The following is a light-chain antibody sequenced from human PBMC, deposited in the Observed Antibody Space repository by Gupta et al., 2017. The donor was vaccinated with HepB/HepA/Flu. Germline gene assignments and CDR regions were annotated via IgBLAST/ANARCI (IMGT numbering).Light chain of an antibody. CDR2: STN. Sequence: QTVLTQEPSFSVPPGGTVTPTCGLSSGSVSTSYYPSWYQQTPGQAPRTLIYSTNTRSSGVPDRFSGSILGKKAALTITGAQADDGSDYYCVLYMGSGSWVFGGGTKLTVL. J-gene: IGLJ3*02. CDR1: SGSVSTSYY. V-gene: IGLV8-61*01. CDR3: VLYMGSGSWV.